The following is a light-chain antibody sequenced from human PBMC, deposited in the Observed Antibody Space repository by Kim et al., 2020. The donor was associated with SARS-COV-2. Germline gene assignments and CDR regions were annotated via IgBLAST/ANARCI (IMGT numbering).Light chain of an antibody. J-gene: IGLJ3*02. CDR1: SSNIGGGYD. Sequence: QSVLTQPPSVSGAPGQRVTISCTGSSSNIGGGYDVHWYQQLPGTAPKLLIYGNSNRPSGVPDRFSGSKSGTSASLAITGLQAEDEADYYCQSYDSSLSGCVFGGGTQLTVL. CDR3: QSYDSSLSGCV. V-gene: IGLV1-40*01. CDR2: GNS.